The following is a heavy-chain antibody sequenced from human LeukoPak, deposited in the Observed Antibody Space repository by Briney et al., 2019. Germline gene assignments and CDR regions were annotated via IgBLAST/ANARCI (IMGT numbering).Heavy chain of an antibody. V-gene: IGHV4-4*02. CDR3: AREQETYYYGSAGWFDP. D-gene: IGHD3-10*01. CDR2: IYVGGSS. CDR1: GGSITNSHW. Sequence: SETLSLTCTVSGGSITNSHWWSWVRQPPGKGLEWIGEIYVGGSSNYNPSLKSRVTISVDTSKNQFSLKLSSVTAADTAVYYCAREQETYYYGSAGWFDPWGQGTLVTVSS. J-gene: IGHJ5*02.